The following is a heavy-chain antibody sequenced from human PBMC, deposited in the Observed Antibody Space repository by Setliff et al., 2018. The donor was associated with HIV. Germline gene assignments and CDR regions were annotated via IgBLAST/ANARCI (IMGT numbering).Heavy chain of an antibody. J-gene: IGHJ3*02. D-gene: IGHD1-20*01. Sequence: GGSLRLSCAVSGFTLSSHSMNWVRQAPGKGLMWVSRINTDGSTTHYADSVKGRFAISRDNARNSLYLQINSLRGDDTALYYCARDIRRGPSFGIGEAFDNWGRGTTVTVSS. CDR1: GFTLSSHS. CDR2: INTDGSTT. V-gene: IGHV3-74*01. CDR3: ARDIRRGPSFGIGEAFDN.